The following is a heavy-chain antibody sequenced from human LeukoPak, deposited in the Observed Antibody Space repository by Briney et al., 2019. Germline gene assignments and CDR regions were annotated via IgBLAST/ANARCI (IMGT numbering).Heavy chain of an antibody. D-gene: IGHD3-22*01. CDR3: ARHLLYYDSPLAAFDI. CDR2: INHSGST. Sequence: SETLSLTCTVSGGSISSGGYYWSWIRQPPGKGLEWIGEINHSGSTNYNPSLKSRVTISVDTSTNQFSLKLSSVTAADTAVYYCARHLLYYDSPLAAFDIWGQGTMVTVSS. J-gene: IGHJ3*02. CDR1: GGSISSGGYY. V-gene: IGHV4-39*01.